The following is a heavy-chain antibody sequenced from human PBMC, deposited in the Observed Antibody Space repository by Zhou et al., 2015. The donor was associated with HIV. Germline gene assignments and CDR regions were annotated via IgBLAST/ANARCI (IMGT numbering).Heavy chain of an antibody. Sequence: QVQLVQSGAEVKKPGASVKVSCKASGGTFSSYAISWVRQAPGQGLEWMGGIIPIFGTANYAQKFQGRVTITADESTSTAYMELSSLRSEDTAVYYCARLGGYSGYDPKRYFDYWGQGTLVTVSS. CDR2: IIPIFGTA. J-gene: IGHJ4*02. CDR3: ARLGGYSGYDPKRYFDY. D-gene: IGHD5-12*01. CDR1: GGTFSSYA. V-gene: IGHV1-69*13.